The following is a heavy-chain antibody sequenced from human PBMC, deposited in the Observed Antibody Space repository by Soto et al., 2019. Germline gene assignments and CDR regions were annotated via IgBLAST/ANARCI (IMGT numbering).Heavy chain of an antibody. CDR1: GFTFSSYA. CDR2: ISAGGGST. Sequence: EVQLLESGGGLIQPGGSLRLSCAASGFTFSSYAMSWVRQAPERGLEWVSAISAGGGSTYYADSVKGRFTISRDNSKNTLYLQMNSLRAEDTAVYYCAKGAGLYKPPGCWGQGTLVTVSS. CDR3: AKGAGLYKPPGC. V-gene: IGHV3-23*01. D-gene: IGHD1-1*01. J-gene: IGHJ4*02.